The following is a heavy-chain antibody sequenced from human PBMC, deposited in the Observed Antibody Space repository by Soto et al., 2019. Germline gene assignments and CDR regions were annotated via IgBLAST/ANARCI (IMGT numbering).Heavy chain of an antibody. V-gene: IGHV3-15*07. CDR3: TTDPVTMIVVVPSSG. CDR2: IKSKTDGGTT. Sequence: VGSLILSCAACAFSFCDYYMNWIRQAPGKGLEWVGRIKSKTDGGTTDYAAPVKGRFTISRDDSKNTLYLQMNSLKTEETAVYYCTTDPVTMIVVVPSSGGGQGTLVTVSS. D-gene: IGHD3-22*01. CDR1: AFSFCDYY. J-gene: IGHJ4*02.